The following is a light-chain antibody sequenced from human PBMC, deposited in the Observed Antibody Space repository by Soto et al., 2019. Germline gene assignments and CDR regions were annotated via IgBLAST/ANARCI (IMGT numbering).Light chain of an antibody. V-gene: IGLV1-51*01. CDR1: SSNIRNYD. CDR2: ENN. CDR3: GVWDSSLSGGL. J-gene: IGLJ2*01. Sequence: QSVLTQPPAVSAASGQKVTISCSGSSSNIRNYDVSWYQQLPGTAPKLLIYENNKRPSGIPDRFSGSKSGTSATLGITGLRTGDDADYYCGVWDSSLSGGLFGGGTKVTVL.